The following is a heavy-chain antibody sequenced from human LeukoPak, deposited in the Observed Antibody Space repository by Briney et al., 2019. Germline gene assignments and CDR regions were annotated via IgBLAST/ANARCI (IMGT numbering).Heavy chain of an antibody. CDR1: GFTFSDHY. CDR3: ARAVEYLPLDY. Sequence: GGSLRLSCAASGFTFSDHYIDWVRQAPGKGLEWVSIIHISGSTYYADSVRGRFTISRDNSKNTVYLQMNSLRADDTAVYYCARAVEYLPLDYWGQGTLVAVSS. V-gene: IGHV3-66*01. CDR2: IHISGST. J-gene: IGHJ4*02. D-gene: IGHD2/OR15-2a*01.